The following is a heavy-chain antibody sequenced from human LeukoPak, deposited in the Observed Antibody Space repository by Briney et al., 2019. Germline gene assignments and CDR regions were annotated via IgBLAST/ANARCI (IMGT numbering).Heavy chain of an antibody. J-gene: IGHJ4*02. Sequence: SETLSLTCTVSGGSISSYYWSWIRQPAGKGLEWIGRIYTSGSTNYNPSLKSRVTMSVDTSKNQFSLKLSSVTAADTAVYYCAKGAEDIVVVPAAIFYYWGQGTLVTVSS. D-gene: IGHD2-2*01. CDR1: GGSISSYY. CDR3: AKGAEDIVVVPAAIFYY. V-gene: IGHV4-4*07. CDR2: IYTSGST.